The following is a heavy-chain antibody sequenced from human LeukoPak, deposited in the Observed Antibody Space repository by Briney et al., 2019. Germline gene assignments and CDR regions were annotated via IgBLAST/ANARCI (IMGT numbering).Heavy chain of an antibody. Sequence: PSETLSLTCGVYGGSISGINWGRRVRQPPGQGLEWIGDLSLAGQPNYHPSLNGRVTMSLDTSSNQLSLHLTPVTAADTATYFCSRESGPFCPFGYWGQGTLVIVSS. V-gene: IGHV4/OR15-8*02. J-gene: IGHJ4*02. D-gene: IGHD2-15*01. CDR2: LSLAGQP. CDR1: GGSISGINW. CDR3: SRESGPFCPFGY.